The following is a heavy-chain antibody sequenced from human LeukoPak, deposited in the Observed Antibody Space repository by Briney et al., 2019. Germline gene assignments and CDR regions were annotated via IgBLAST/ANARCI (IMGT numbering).Heavy chain of an antibody. CDR2: INHSGST. D-gene: IGHD2-21*02. CDR1: SGSFSGYY. J-gene: IGHJ5*02. Sequence: PSETLSLTCAVYSGSFSGYYWSWIRQPPGKGLEWIGEINHSGSTNYNPSLKSRVTISVDTSKNQFSLKLSSVTAADTAVYYCARRSDCGGDCYSNWFDPWGQGTLVTVSS. CDR3: ARRSDCGGDCYSNWFDP. V-gene: IGHV4-34*01.